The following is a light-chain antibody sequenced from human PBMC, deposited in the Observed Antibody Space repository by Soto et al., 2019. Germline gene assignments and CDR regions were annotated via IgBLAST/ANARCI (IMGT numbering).Light chain of an antibody. CDR3: QQSYKTPRT. J-gene: IGKJ1*01. CDR2: GAT. Sequence: EIVMKQSPATLSVSSGGRATLSCRASQSVSILLAWYQQKPGQAPRLLIYGATTRATGIPARFSGSGSGTEFTLAISSLQPEDFATYYCQQSYKTPRTFGQGAKVDIK. V-gene: IGKV3-15*01. CDR1: QSVSIL.